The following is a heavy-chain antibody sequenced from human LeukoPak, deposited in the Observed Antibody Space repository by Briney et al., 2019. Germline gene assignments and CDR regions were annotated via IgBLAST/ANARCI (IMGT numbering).Heavy chain of an antibody. Sequence: PGGSLRLSCAASGFTFSSCSMNWVRQAPGKGLEWVSSISSSSSYIYYADSVKGRFTISRDNAKNSVYLQMNSLRAEDTAVYYCARDRSRYYDILTGYLDAFDIWGQGTMVTVSS. CDR1: GFTFSSCS. J-gene: IGHJ3*02. D-gene: IGHD3-9*01. CDR3: ARDRSRYYDILTGYLDAFDI. CDR2: ISSSSSYI. V-gene: IGHV3-21*01.